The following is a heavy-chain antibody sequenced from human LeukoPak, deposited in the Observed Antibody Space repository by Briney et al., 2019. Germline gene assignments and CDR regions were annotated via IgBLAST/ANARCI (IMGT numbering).Heavy chain of an antibody. CDR1: GFTVSSNY. V-gene: IGHV3-53*01. CDR2: IYSGGSS. D-gene: IGHD3-10*01. CDR3: AREDRITIDAFDI. Sequence: PGGSLRLSCAASGFTVSSNYMSWVRQAPGKGLEWVSVIYSGGSSYYADSVKGRFTISRDNSENTLYLQMNSLRAEDTAVYYCAREDRITIDAFDIWGQGTMVTVSS. J-gene: IGHJ3*02.